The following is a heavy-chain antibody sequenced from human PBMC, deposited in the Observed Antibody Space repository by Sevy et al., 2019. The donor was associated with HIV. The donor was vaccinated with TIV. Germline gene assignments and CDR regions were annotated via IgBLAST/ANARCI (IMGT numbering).Heavy chain of an antibody. D-gene: IGHD3-22*01. CDR3: ARVWNSDYYDSSGPNWFDP. CDR2: INPNSGGT. V-gene: IGHV1-2*02. J-gene: IGHJ5*02. Sequence: ASVKVSCKASGYTFTGYSMHWVRQAPGQGLEWMGWINPNSGGTNYAQKFQGRVTMTRDTSISKAYMELSRLKFDDTAVYYCARVWNSDYYDSSGPNWFDPWGQGTLVTVSS. CDR1: GYTFTGYS.